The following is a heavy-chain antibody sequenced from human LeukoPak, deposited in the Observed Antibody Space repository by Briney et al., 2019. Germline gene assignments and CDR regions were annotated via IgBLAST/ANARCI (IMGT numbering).Heavy chain of an antibody. CDR1: GFTFNNFG. V-gene: IGHV3-7*01. CDR3: ARGITSFDY. J-gene: IGHJ4*02. CDR2: IKQDGSEK. D-gene: IGHD3-10*01. Sequence: GGSLRLSCEASGFTFNNFGMHWVRQAPGKGLEWVANIKQDGSEKYYVDSVKGRFTISRDNAKNSLYLQMNSLRAEDTAVYYCARGITSFDYWGQGTLVTVSS.